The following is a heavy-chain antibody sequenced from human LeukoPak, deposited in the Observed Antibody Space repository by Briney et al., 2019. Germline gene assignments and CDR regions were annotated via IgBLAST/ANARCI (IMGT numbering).Heavy chain of an antibody. Sequence: ASVKVSCKASGYTFTSYYMHWVRRAPGQGLEWMGTINPSGGSTSYAQKFQGRVTMTRDTSTSTVYMGPRTQITEDTAAYYCAIADYINPFAYWGQGTLVSVSS. D-gene: IGHD4-11*01. CDR1: GYTFTSYY. CDR3: AIADYINPFAY. J-gene: IGHJ4*02. V-gene: IGHV1-46*01. CDR2: INPSGGST.